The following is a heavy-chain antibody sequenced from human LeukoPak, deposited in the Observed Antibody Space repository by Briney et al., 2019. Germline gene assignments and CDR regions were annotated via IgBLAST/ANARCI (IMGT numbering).Heavy chain of an antibody. Sequence: ASVKVSCKASGYTFTGYYMHWVRQAPGQGLEWMGWINPNSGGTNCAQKFQGWVTMTRDTSISAAYMELSRLRSDDTAVYYCARGATAGRFSLRPSVAYYMDVWGKGTTVTVSS. CDR1: GYTFTGYY. CDR2: INPNSGGT. D-gene: IGHD6-13*01. V-gene: IGHV1-2*04. J-gene: IGHJ6*03. CDR3: ARGATAGRFSLRPSVAYYMDV.